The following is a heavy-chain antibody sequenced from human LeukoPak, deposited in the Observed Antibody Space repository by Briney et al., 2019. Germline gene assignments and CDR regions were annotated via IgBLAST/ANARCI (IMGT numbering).Heavy chain of an antibody. CDR2: FDPEDGET. V-gene: IGHV1-24*01. J-gene: IGHJ3*02. Sequence: ASVKVSCKVSGYTLTELSMHWVRQAPGKGLEWMGGFDPEDGETIYAQKFQGRVTMTEDTSTDTAYMELSSLRSGDTAVYYCALVGAAYWAFDIWGQGTMVTVSS. CDR1: GYTLTELS. CDR3: ALVGAAYWAFDI. D-gene: IGHD1-26*01.